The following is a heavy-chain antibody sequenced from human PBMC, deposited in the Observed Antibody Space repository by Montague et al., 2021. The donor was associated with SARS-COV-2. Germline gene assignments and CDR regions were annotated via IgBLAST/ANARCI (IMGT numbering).Heavy chain of an antibody. Sequence: SETLSLTCSVSGGSFDSDNSFWGWIRQPPGKRLEWIGVISNGGRTFDNPSLESRVTISVHTSRNQLSLNVKSVTAADTAVYYCARHRRYDVVTYYPDFWGQGILVTVSS. CDR3: ARHRRYDVVTYYPDF. D-gene: IGHD3-9*01. CDR2: ISNGGRT. V-gene: IGHV4-39*01. J-gene: IGHJ4*02. CDR1: GGSFDSDNSF.